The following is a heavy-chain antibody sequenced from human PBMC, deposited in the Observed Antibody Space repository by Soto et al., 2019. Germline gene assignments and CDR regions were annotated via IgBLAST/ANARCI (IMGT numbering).Heavy chain of an antibody. CDR1: GFIFTTNG. V-gene: IGHV3-23*01. D-gene: IGHD1-26*01. J-gene: IGHJ4*02. Sequence: GGSLRLSCAGPGFIFTTNGMSWVRQAPGKGLEWVSGISGSDGVTHYADSVKGRFTLSRDTSKNMLYLQMNSLRADDTAAYYCEWRSGAYYDFWGQGT. CDR3: EWRSGAYYDF. CDR2: ISGSDGVT.